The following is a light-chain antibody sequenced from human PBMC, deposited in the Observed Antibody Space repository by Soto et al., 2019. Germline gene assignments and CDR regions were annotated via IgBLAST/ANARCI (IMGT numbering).Light chain of an antibody. CDR1: QSVSGS. CDR2: DAS. J-gene: IGKJ1*01. Sequence: EIVLTQSPAILSLSPGEKATLSCRASQSVSGSLGWYQQKPGQAPRLIIYDASVRATGIPARFSGSGSGTDFTLTISSLEPEDFAVYYCQQYGSSPKTFGQGTKVEF. CDR3: QQYGSSPKT. V-gene: IGKV3-20*01.